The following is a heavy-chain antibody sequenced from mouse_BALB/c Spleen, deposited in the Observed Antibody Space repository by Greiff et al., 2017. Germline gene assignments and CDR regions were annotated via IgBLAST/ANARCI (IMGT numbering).Heavy chain of an antibody. CDR3: ARKYGNLAWFAY. D-gene: IGHD2-10*02. CDR2: IDPANGNT. V-gene: IGHV14-3*02. Sequence: EVQLQQSGAELVKPGASVKLSCTASGFNIKDTYMHWVKQRPEQGLEWIGRIDPANGNTKYDPKFQGKATITADTSSNTAYLQLSSLTSEDTAVYYCARKYGNLAWFAYWGQGTLVTVSA. J-gene: IGHJ3*01. CDR1: GFNIKDTY.